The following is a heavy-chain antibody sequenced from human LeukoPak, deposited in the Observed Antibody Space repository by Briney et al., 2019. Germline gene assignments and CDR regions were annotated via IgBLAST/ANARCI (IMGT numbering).Heavy chain of an antibody. D-gene: IGHD3-22*01. CDR3: AKEGYYYGSGDAFDI. CDR2: VSDNGATT. J-gene: IGHJ3*02. Sequence: PGESLRLSCAASGFTFNNFAMSWVREAPGKGLEWVSGVSDNGATTNYADSVKGRFTISRDNSKNTVYLQMNSLRAEDTAIYYCAKEGYYYGSGDAFDIWGQGTMVTVSS. V-gene: IGHV3-23*01. CDR1: GFTFNNFA.